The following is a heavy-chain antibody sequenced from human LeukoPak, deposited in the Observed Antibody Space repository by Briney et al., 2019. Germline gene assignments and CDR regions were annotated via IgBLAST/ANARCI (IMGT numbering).Heavy chain of an antibody. D-gene: IGHD2-2*01. J-gene: IGHJ3*02. Sequence: GGSLRLSCTASGLIFNKYWMNWVRQAPGKGLEWVAFIRYDGSNKYYADSVKGRFTISRDNSKNTLYLQMNSLRAEDTAVYYCYCSSTSHDAFDIWGQGTMVTVSS. CDR3: YCSSTSHDAFDI. CDR1: GLIFNKYW. CDR2: IRYDGSNK. V-gene: IGHV3-30*02.